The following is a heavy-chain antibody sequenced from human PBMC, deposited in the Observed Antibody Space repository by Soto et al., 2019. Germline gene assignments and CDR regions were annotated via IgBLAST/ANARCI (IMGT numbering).Heavy chain of an antibody. D-gene: IGHD3-10*01. CDR2: INDSGNI. J-gene: IGHJ6*03. Sequence: QVQLQQWGAGLLKPSETLSLTCAVYGGSFSGYQWTWIRQTPGKGLEWIGEINDSGNINYNPSLKSRVTILLDTPKKQFSLKMSSVNAADSAIYYCARGVILWFGELSRRGGYYYYMDVWGKGTTVTVSS. CDR3: ARGVILWFGELSRRGGYYYYMDV. V-gene: IGHV4-34*01. CDR1: GGSFSGYQ.